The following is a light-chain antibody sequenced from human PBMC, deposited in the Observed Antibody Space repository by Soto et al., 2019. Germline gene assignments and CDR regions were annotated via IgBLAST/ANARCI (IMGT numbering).Light chain of an antibody. V-gene: IGLV2-14*01. CDR3: ISYTSSSTLYVV. J-gene: IGLJ2*01. CDR1: SSDIGGYNY. CDR2: DVS. Sequence: QSALTQPASVSGSPGQSITISCTGTSSDIGGYNYVSWYQQHPGKAPKLMIYDVSNRPSGVSNRFSGSKSGNTASLTISGLQAEDEADYYCISYTSSSTLYVVFGGGTKLPS.